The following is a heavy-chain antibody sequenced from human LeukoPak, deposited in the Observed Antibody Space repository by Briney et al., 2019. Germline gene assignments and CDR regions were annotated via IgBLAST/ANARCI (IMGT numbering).Heavy chain of an antibody. Sequence: SETLSLTCTVSGGSISSYYWSWIRQPPGKGLEWIGYIYYSGSTNYNPSLKSRVTISVDTSKNQFSLKLSSVTAADTAVYYCARLGASFFDYWGQGTLVTVSS. V-gene: IGHV4-59*08. CDR1: GGSISSYY. J-gene: IGHJ4*02. D-gene: IGHD3-3*01. CDR2: IYYSGST. CDR3: ARLGASFFDY.